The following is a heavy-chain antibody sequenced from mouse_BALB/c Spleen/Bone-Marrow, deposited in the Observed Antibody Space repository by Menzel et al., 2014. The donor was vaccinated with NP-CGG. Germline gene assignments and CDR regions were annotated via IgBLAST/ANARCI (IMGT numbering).Heavy chain of an antibody. Sequence: EVKLMESGGGLVQPGGSRKLSCAASGFTFCSFGMHWVRQAPEKGLEWVAYISSGSSTIYYADTVKGRFTISRDNPKNTLFLQMTSLRSEDTAMYYCASDWAYYFDYWGQGTTLTVSS. D-gene: IGHD4-1*01. CDR3: ASDWAYYFDY. CDR1: GFTFCSFG. J-gene: IGHJ2*01. V-gene: IGHV5-17*02. CDR2: ISSGSSTI.